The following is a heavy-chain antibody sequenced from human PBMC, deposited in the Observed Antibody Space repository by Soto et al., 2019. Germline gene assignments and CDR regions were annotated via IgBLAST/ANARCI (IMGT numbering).Heavy chain of an antibody. Sequence: QGQLVQSGAEMKTPGASVVVSCKASGYRFVDYYIHWVRQAPGQGLEWMGIINPRGGDSRYAQKFQGRVTMTMDTSTSTVYMDLRSLTSEDTAVYYCARVHCGGDCRPGEWFYYYGMDVWGQGTTVTVSS. V-gene: IGHV1-46*01. D-gene: IGHD2-21*01. CDR3: ARVHCGGDCRPGEWFYYYGMDV. CDR2: INPRGGDS. J-gene: IGHJ6*02. CDR1: GYRFVDYY.